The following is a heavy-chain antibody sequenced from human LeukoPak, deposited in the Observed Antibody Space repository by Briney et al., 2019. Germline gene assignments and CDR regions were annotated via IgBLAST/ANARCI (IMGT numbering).Heavy chain of an antibody. J-gene: IGHJ6*02. CDR3: ARDIGFGELYYYYGMDV. V-gene: IGHV1-46*01. Sequence: ASVKVPCKASGYTLTSYYMHWVRQAPGQGLEWMGIIKPSGGSASYAQKFQGRATLTSDTSTSTLYMELSSLRSEDTAVYYCARDIGFGELYYYYGMDVWGQGTTVTVSS. CDR2: IKPSGGSA. D-gene: IGHD3-10*01. CDR1: GYTLTSYY.